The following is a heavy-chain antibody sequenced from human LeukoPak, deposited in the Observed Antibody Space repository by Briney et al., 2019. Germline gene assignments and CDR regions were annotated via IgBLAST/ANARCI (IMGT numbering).Heavy chain of an antibody. J-gene: IGHJ4*02. CDR3: AREGGPYRPLDY. V-gene: IGHV4-4*02. CDR1: GGSISSTNW. CDR2: VHLSGRT. Sequence: SGILSLTCGVSGGSISSTNWWTWVRQPPGEGLEWIGEVHLSGRTNYNPSLESRVTMSVDMSENHISLKLTSVTAADTAVYYCAREGGPYRPLDYSGQGTLVTVSS.